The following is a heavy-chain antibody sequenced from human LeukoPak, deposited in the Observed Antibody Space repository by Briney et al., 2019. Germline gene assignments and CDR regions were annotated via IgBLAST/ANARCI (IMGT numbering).Heavy chain of an antibody. V-gene: IGHV3-20*04. J-gene: IGHJ3*02. D-gene: IGHD2-2*01. CDR2: INWNGGST. CDR1: GFTFDDYG. CDR3: ARVRDIVVVYDAFDI. Sequence: PGGSLRLSCAASGFTFDDYGMSWVRQAPGKGLEWVSGINWNGGSTGYADSVKGRFTISGDNAKNSLYLQMNSLRAEDTALYYCARVRDIVVVYDAFDIWGQGTMVTVSS.